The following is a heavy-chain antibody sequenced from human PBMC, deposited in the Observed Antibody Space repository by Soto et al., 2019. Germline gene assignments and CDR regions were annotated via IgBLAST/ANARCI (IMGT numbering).Heavy chain of an antibody. D-gene: IGHD2-2*01. CDR3: ARHGRVRLISRNGAFDT. CDR2: IFPGDSDT. CDR1: GYSFSNSW. J-gene: IGHJ4*01. V-gene: IGHV5-51*01. Sequence: GESLKISCRGSGYSFSNSWIGWVRQLPGKGLEWMGIIFPGDSDTRYSPSFQGQVTISADNSISTAYLQWSSLRASDTAMYYCARHGRVRLISRNGAFDTWGQGTLVTVSS.